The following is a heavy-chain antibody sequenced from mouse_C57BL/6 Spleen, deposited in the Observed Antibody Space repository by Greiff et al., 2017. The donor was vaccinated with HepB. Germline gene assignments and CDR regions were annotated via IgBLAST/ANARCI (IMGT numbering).Heavy chain of an antibody. V-gene: IGHV5-9-1*02. D-gene: IGHD2-2*01. CDR3: TSPPFYYGYDDYAMDY. J-gene: IGHJ4*01. CDR2: ISSGGDYI. CDR1: GFTFSSYA. Sequence: EVKLMESGEGLVKPGGSLKLSCAASGFTFSSYAMSWVRQTPEKRLEWVAYISSGGDYIYYADTVKGRFTISRDNARNTLYLQMSSLKSEDTAMYYCTSPPFYYGYDDYAMDYWGQGTSVTVSS.